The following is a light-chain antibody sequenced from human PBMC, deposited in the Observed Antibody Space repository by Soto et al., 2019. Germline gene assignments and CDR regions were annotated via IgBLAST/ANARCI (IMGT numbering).Light chain of an antibody. CDR2: YDS. CDR1: NLGSKS. Sequence: SYELTQPPSLSVAPVKTARITCGGNNLGSKSVHWYQQKPGQAPVLVIYYDSDRPSELPERFSGSNSGNTATLTISRVEAGDEADYYCQVWDSSSDHHVVFGGGTKLTVL. J-gene: IGLJ2*01. CDR3: QVWDSSSDHHVV. V-gene: IGLV3-21*04.